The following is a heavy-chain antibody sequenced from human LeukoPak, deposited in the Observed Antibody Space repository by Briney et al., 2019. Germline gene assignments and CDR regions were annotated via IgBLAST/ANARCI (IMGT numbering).Heavy chain of an antibody. CDR1: GFTFSSYW. CDR2: IKQDGSEK. D-gene: IGHD3-22*01. J-gene: IGHJ4*02. V-gene: IGHV3-7*01. Sequence: GGYLRLSCEASGFTFSSYWMSWVRQAPGKGLEWVDNIKQDGSEKYYVDSVKGRFTISRDNAKNSLYLQMNSLRAEDTAVYYCARDPAYYDSSGYFGYWGQGTLVTVSS. CDR3: ARDPAYYDSSGYFGY.